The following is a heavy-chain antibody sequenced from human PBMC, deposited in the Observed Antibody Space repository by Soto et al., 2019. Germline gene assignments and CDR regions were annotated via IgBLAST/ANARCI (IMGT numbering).Heavy chain of an antibody. J-gene: IGHJ5*02. CDR1: GVSICHPNW. V-gene: IGHV4-4*02. CDR2: MWPSGGT. Sequence: SEALALTCGGSGVSICHPNWVTWVPQAPGKGLEWIGEMWPSGGTTYNPSLRNRVTISVDNSKNHLSLTLTSVTAADTAIYYCARCLHCSNGGRFDPWGQGALVTVSS. D-gene: IGHD2-8*01. CDR3: ARCLHCSNGGRFDP.